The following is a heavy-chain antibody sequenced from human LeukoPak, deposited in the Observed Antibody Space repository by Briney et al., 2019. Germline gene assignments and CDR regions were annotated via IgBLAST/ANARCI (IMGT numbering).Heavy chain of an antibody. CDR3: ARLGYYGSGSYYLYYYYYMDV. Sequence: SETLSLTCTVSGGSISSSSYYWGWIRQPPGKGLEWIGSIYYSGSTYYNPSLKSRVTISVDTSKNQFSLKLSSVTAADTAVYYCARLGYYGSGSYYLYYYYYMDVWGKGTTVTVSS. J-gene: IGHJ6*03. V-gene: IGHV4-39*01. CDR2: IYYSGST. D-gene: IGHD3-10*01. CDR1: GGSISSSSYY.